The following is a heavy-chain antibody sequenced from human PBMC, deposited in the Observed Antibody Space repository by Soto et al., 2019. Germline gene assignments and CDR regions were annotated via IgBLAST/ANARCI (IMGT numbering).Heavy chain of an antibody. V-gene: IGHV3-23*01. CDR3: AKDNRDDIFTGYPIDY. D-gene: IGHD3-9*01. CDR1: GFTFSSYA. CDR2: ISGSGGST. Sequence: PGGSLRLSCAASGFTFSSYAMSWVRQAPGKGLEWVSAISGSGGSTYYADSVKGRFTISRDNSKNTLYLQMNSLRAEDTAVYYCAKDNRDDIFTGYPIDYWGQGTLVTVSS. J-gene: IGHJ4*02.